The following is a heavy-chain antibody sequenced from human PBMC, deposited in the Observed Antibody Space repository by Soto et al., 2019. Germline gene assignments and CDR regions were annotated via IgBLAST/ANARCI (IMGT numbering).Heavy chain of an antibody. CDR3: AKDLPPHSPMVRGVIILDY. J-gene: IGHJ4*02. V-gene: IGHV3-23*01. Sequence: GGSLRLSCAASGFTFSSYAMSWVRQAPGKGLEWVSAISGSGGSTYYADSVKGRFTISRDNSKNTLYLQMNSLRAEDTAVYYCAKDLPPHSPMVRGVIILDYWGQGTLVTVSS. D-gene: IGHD3-10*01. CDR1: GFTFSSYA. CDR2: ISGSGGST.